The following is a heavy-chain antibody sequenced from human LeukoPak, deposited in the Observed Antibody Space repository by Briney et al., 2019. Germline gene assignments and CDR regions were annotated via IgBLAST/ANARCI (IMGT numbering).Heavy chain of an antibody. J-gene: IGHJ5*02. CDR2: ISASNGNT. CDR1: GYTFTTYG. V-gene: IGHV1-18*04. Sequence: GASVKVSCKASGYTFTTYGISWVRQAPGQGLEWMGWISASNGNTNYAQKLQGRVTMTTDTSTSTAYMELRSLRSDDTAVYYCAREAVGYCSSTSCYVWFDHWGQGTLVTVSS. CDR3: AREAVGYCSSTSCYVWFDH. D-gene: IGHD2-2*01.